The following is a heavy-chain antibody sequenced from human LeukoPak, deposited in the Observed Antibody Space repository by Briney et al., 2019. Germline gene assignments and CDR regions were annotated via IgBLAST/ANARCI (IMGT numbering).Heavy chain of an antibody. CDR1: GYSISSGYY. J-gene: IGHJ4*02. D-gene: IGHD2-2*01. CDR3: AKVPPMPRHAVYYFDS. V-gene: IGHV4-38-2*02. Sequence: SETLSLTCTVSGYSISSGYYWGWIRQPPGKGLEWIGSIYHSGSTYYNPSLKSRVTISVDTSKSQFSLKLSSVTAADTAVYYCAKVPPMPRHAVYYFDSWGQGTLVTVSS. CDR2: IYHSGST.